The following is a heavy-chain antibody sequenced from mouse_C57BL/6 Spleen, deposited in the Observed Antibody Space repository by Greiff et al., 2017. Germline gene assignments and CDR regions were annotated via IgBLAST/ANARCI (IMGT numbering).Heavy chain of an antibody. Sequence: VQLQQPGAELVMPGASVMLSCKASGYTFTSYWKHWVKLRPGQGLEWIGEIDPSDSYTNYNQQFKGKSTLTVDKSSSTAYMQLSSLTSEDAAVNYCARWITTDAMDYWGQGTSVTVSS. CDR2: IDPSDSYT. J-gene: IGHJ4*01. CDR3: ARWITTDAMDY. D-gene: IGHD1-1*01. V-gene: IGHV1-69*01. CDR1: GYTFTSYW.